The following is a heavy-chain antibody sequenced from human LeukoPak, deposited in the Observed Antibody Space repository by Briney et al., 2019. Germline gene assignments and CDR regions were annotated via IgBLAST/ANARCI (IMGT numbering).Heavy chain of an antibody. J-gene: IGHJ4*02. CDR1: GYTFTSYN. Sequence: ASVKVSCKASGYTFTSYNINWVRQATGQGLEWMGWMNPNSGNTGYAQKFQGRVTMTRNTSISTAYMELSSLRSEDTAVYYCARGSGRYRGYDFDYWGQGTLVTVSS. CDR2: MNPNSGNT. V-gene: IGHV1-8*01. D-gene: IGHD5-12*01. CDR3: ARGSGRYRGYDFDY.